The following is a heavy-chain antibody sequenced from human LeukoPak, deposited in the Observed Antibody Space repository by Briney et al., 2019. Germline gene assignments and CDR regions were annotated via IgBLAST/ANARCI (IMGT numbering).Heavy chain of an antibody. J-gene: IGHJ6*02. Sequence: SETLSLTCTVSGGSISSYYWSWIRQPPGKGLEWIGYIYYSGSTNYNPSLKSRVTISVDTSKNQFSLKLSSVTAADTAVYYCARAPHRGYCSGGSCPLYYYGMDVWGQRTTVTVSS. CDR2: IYYSGST. CDR3: ARAPHRGYCSGGSCPLYYYGMDV. D-gene: IGHD2-15*01. CDR1: GGSISSYY. V-gene: IGHV4-59*01.